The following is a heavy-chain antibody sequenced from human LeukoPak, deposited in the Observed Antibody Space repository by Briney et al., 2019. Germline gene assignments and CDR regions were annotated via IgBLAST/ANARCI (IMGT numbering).Heavy chain of an antibody. CDR2: IHSNGDKT. J-gene: IGHJ5*01. Sequence: GGSLRLSCAISGFTFSSRGMSWVRQAPDRGLEWVSSIHSNGDKTYYADSVKGRFTISRDNSKNTLFLQMDSLRVEDTAIYYCAKDLRNGDAYGFLDSWGREPWSPSPQ. CDR3: AKDLRNGDAYGFLDS. V-gene: IGHV3-23*01. CDR1: GFTFSSRG. D-gene: IGHD2-21*02.